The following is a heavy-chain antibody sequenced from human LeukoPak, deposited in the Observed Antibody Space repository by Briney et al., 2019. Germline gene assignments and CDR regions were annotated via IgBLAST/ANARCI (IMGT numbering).Heavy chain of an antibody. V-gene: IGHV1-2*02. J-gene: IGHJ4*02. CDR2: INPNSGGT. CDR1: GYTFTGYY. CDR3: ARGDSGYDYFDY. D-gene: IGHD5-12*01. Sequence: ASVKVSCKASGYTFTGYYMHWVRQAPGQGLEWMGWINPNSGGTNYAQKFQGRVTMTRDTSISTAYMELSSLRSEDTAVYYCARGDSGYDYFDYWGQGTLVTVSS.